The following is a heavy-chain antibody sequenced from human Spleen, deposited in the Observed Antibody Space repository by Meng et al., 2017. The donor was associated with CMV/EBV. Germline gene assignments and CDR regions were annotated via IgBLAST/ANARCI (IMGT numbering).Heavy chain of an antibody. D-gene: IGHD3-3*01. V-gene: IGHV4-34*01. J-gene: IGHJ3*02. CDR2: INHSGST. CDR1: GGSFSGYY. CDR3: ARHPHYDFWSGYHHDAFDI. Sequence: SETLSLTCAVDGGSFSGYYCSWIRQPPGKGLEWIGEINHSGSTNYNPSLKSRVTISVYTSKNQFSLKLSSVTAADTAVYYCARHPHYDFWSGYHHDAFDIWGQGTMVTVSS.